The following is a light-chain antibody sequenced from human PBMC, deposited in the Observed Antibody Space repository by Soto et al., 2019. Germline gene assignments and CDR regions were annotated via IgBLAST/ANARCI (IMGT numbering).Light chain of an antibody. J-gene: IGKJ4*01. V-gene: IGKV2-28*01. Sequence: DIVMTQSPLSLPVTPGEPASISCRSSQSLLHSNGYNYLDWYLQKPGQSPQLLIYLGSNRASGVPDRFSGSGSGTDFTQKISRAEAEDVGVYYCMQALQTPHFGGGTKVDI. CDR2: LGS. CDR1: QSLLHSNGYNY. CDR3: MQALQTPH.